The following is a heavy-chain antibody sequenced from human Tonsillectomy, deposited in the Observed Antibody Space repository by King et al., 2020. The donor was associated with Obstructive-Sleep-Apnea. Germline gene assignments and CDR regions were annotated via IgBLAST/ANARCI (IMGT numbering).Heavy chain of an antibody. D-gene: IGHD3-3*01. CDR2: MYHTGNT. J-gene: IGHJ3*02. CDR1: GGSIRSSY. V-gene: IGHV4-59*08. Sequence: QLQESGPGLVKPSETLSLTCTVSGGSIRSSYWSWIRQSPGKGLEWIGYMYHTGNTDYHTSLRSRVTISVDTSKSKISLTLRSVTAADTAVYYGARHRSFWREGIFDIWGQGTMVTVSS. CDR3: ARHRSFWREGIFDI.